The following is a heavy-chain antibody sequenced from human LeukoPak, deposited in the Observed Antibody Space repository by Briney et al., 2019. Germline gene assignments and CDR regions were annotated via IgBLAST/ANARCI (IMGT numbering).Heavy chain of an antibody. CDR3: ARGVVRGNYYYYYMDV. Sequence: ASVKVSCKASGYTFTSYDINWVRQATGQGLEWMGWMNPNSGNTGYAQKFQGRVTMTRNTSISTAYMELSSLRSEDTAVYYCARGVVRGNYYYYYMDVWGKGTTVIVSS. CDR1: GYTFTSYD. V-gene: IGHV1-8*01. CDR2: MNPNSGNT. D-gene: IGHD2-15*01. J-gene: IGHJ6*03.